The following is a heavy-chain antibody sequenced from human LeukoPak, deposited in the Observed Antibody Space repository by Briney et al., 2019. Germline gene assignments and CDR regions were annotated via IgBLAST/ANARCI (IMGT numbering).Heavy chain of an antibody. CDR3: AREGRNDVGYFDY. CDR1: GFTFSDHY. D-gene: IGHD1-1*01. Sequence: GGSLRLSCAASGFTFSDHYMNWVRQAPGKGLEWVSYISSSGSTIYYADSVKGRFTISRDNAKSSLYLQMNSLRAEDTAVYYCAREGRNDVGYFDYWGQGTLVTVSS. CDR2: ISSSGSTI. V-gene: IGHV3-11*04. J-gene: IGHJ4*02.